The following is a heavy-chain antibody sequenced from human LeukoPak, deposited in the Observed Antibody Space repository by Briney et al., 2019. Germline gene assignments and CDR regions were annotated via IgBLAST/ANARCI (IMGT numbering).Heavy chain of an antibody. CDR1: GFTFSSYS. CDR3: ARGDNSGWYFYYFDY. Sequence: GGSLRLSRAASGFTFSSYSMNWVRQAPGKGLEWVSSISSSSSYMYSTDSMKGRFTISRDNAKNSLYLQMNSLRAEDTAVYYCARGDNSGWYFYYFDYWGQGTLVTVSS. D-gene: IGHD6-19*01. J-gene: IGHJ4*02. CDR2: ISSSSSYM. V-gene: IGHV3-21*01.